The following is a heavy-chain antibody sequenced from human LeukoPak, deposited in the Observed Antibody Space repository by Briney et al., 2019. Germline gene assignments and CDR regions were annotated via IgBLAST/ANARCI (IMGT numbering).Heavy chain of an antibody. J-gene: IGHJ4*02. CDR2: IYYSGST. D-gene: IGHD5-24*01. CDR3: ARLDGYKVGY. CDR1: GYSISSSSYY. V-gene: IGHV4-39*01. Sequence: SETLSLTCAVSGYSISSSSYYWGWIRQPPGKGLEWIGSIYYSGSTYYNPSLKSRVTISVDTSKNQFSLKLSSVTAADTAVYYCARLDGYKVGYWGQGTLVTVSS.